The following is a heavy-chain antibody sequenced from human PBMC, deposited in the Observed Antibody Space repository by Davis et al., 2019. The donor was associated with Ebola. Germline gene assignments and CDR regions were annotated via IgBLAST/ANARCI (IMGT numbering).Heavy chain of an antibody. CDR1: GFIFSHYW. Sequence: GESLKISCAASGFIFSHYWMSWVRQAPGKGPEWVAIIKQDGGEKYYVDSVKGRFTISRDNAKNSLFLQMNSLRAEDTALYYCASGDGRGNSYDMDVWGQGTLVTVSS. CDR2: IKQDGGEK. CDR3: ASGDGRGNSYDMDV. D-gene: IGHD3-9*01. V-gene: IGHV3-7*03. J-gene: IGHJ4*02.